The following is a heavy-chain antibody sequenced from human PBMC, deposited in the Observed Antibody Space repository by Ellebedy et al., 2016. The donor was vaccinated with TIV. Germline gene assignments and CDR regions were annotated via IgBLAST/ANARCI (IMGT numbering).Heavy chain of an antibody. J-gene: IGHJ3*02. Sequence: GESLKISCAASGFTLSGYAMSWVRQTPMKGLEWVSHITATGGTTYYADSVKGRFTISRDNSKNTLYLQMNSLRAEDTAVYYCAKDQVGGDGRWVFDIWGQGTMVTVSS. D-gene: IGHD3-16*01. CDR1: GFTLSGYA. CDR3: AKDQVGGDGRWVFDI. CDR2: ITATGGTT. V-gene: IGHV3-23*01.